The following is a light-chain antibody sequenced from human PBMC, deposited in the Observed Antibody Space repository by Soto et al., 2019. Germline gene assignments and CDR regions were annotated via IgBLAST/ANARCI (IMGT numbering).Light chain of an antibody. CDR3: QKYKSSTLT. CDR2: GES. Sequence: EIVLTPSPGTLSLSPGERANLSCRASQSVRSRHVAWYQHKPGQAPRILIYGESSRATGIPDRLSGSGSGTDLYLTISRLEVEDCAVDYGQKYKSSTLTCGGGTKVDIK. CDR1: QSVRSRH. J-gene: IGKJ4*01. V-gene: IGKV3-20*01.